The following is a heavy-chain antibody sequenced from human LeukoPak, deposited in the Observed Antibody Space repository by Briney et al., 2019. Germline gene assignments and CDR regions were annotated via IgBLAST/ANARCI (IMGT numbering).Heavy chain of an antibody. D-gene: IGHD1-1*01. CDR2: IYNSGTT. V-gene: IGHV4-59*08. CDR3: ARRMRMSGVGENNWSGG. J-gene: IGHJ4*02. Sequence: SETLSLTCTVSGGSIYSYPWNSIRQPPGKGLEWIGCIYNSGTTNYNPSLKSRITISVDTSKNQFSLKLTSVTAADTAVYYCARRMRMSGVGENNWSGGWSQGTLVTVSS. CDR1: GGSIYSYP.